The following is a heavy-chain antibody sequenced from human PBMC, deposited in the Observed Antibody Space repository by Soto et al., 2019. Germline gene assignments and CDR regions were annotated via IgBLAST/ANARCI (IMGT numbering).Heavy chain of an antibody. V-gene: IGHV1-18*01. CDR2: ISTYNGNT. CDR1: GYTFDRYG. CDR3: AREGYCSSGSCALYSHEYFGMDV. D-gene: IGHD2-15*01. Sequence: ASVKVSCKASGYTFDRYGISWVRQAPGQGLEWMGWISTYNGNTNYAQKLKGRVTMTADTFTSTAYMELRSLTSDDTAVYYCAREGYCSSGSCALYSHEYFGMDVWGQGTTVTVSS. J-gene: IGHJ6*02.